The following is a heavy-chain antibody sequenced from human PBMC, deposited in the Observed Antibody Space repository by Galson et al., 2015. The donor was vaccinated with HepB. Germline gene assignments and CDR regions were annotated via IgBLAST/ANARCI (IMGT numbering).Heavy chain of an antibody. CDR2: IHPDGRRT. CDR3: ARDLFGRDDY. D-gene: IGHD3-16*01. J-gene: IGHJ4*02. V-gene: IGHV3-74*01. Sequence: SLRLSCAASGFTFSTYWMHWVRQAPGEGLVWVSRIHPDGRRTDYAGSVRGRFTISRDNAKNTLYLQMNSLGAEDTAVYYCARDLFGRDDYWGRGTLVTVSS. CDR1: GFTFSTYW.